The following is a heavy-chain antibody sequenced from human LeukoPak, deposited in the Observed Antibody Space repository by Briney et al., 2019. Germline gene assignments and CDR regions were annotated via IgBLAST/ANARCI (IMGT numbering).Heavy chain of an antibody. CDR1: GGTFISYA. CDR3: AREADYPNWFDP. D-gene: IGHD4-11*01. J-gene: IGHJ5*02. Sequence: ASVKVSCKASGGTFISYAISWVRQAPGQGLEWMGRIIPIFGIANYAQKIQGRVTITANKSTSTAYMELSSLRSEDTAVYYCAREADYPNWFDPWGQGTLVTVSS. CDR2: IIPIFGIA. V-gene: IGHV1-69*04.